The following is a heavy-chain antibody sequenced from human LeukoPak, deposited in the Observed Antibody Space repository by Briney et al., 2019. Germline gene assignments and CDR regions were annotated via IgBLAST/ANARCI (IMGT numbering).Heavy chain of an antibody. D-gene: IGHD3-3*01. J-gene: IGHJ4*02. CDR2: INHSGST. CDR3: ARGAHYYDFWSGPKHYGVWFDY. Sequence: SETLSLTCAVYGGSFSGYYWSWIRQPRGKALEWIGEINHSGSTNYNPSLKSRVTISVDTSKNQFSLKLSSVTAADTAVYYCARGAHYYDFWSGPKHYGVWFDYWGQGTLVTVSS. CDR1: GGSFSGYY. V-gene: IGHV4-34*01.